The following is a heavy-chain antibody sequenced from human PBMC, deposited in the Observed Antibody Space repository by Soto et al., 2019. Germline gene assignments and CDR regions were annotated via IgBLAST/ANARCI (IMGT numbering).Heavy chain of an antibody. CDR2: INYDGSSK. V-gene: IGHV3-33*01. Sequence: QVNLVESGGGAVQAGRSLRVSCATPGFIFSAYGMHWVRQAPGKGLEWVAFINYDGSSKFYGDSVKGRFTVSRDNSKNTLFLQLNSLRGEDTATYYCARCKQKVIHCAMDVWGQGATVTVTS. D-gene: IGHD2-21*01. CDR1: GFIFSAYG. J-gene: IGHJ6*01. CDR3: ARCKQKVIHCAMDV.